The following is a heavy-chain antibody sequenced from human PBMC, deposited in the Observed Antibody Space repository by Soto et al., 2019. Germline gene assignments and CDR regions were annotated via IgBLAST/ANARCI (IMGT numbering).Heavy chain of an antibody. CDR3: AKDGSGSGSHYNSVGY. CDR2: IYSTGTT. D-gene: IGHD3-10*01. V-gene: IGHV3-53*01. CDR1: GFTVGNNY. Sequence: EVQLVESGGGLIQPGGSRKLSCAASGFTVGNNYMSWVRQAPGKGLEWVSLIYSTGTTKYADSVKGRFTVSRDNAKNTLYLQMNSLRAEDTAVYYCAKDGSGSGSHYNSVGYWGQGTLVSVSS. J-gene: IGHJ4*02.